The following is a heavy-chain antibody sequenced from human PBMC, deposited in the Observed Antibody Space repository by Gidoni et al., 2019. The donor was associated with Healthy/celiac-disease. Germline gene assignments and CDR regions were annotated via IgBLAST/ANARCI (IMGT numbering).Heavy chain of an antibody. V-gene: IGHV4-59*01. Sequence: QVQLQESGPGRGKPSETLALTGTVSGGPIRSYYWSWIRQPPGKGLVWIGYIYYSGSTNYTPSLKSRVTISVDTSKNQFSLTLSSVPAADTAVYYCARVPLDTAMDNYWYFDLWGRGTLVTVSS. CDR1: GGPIRSYY. CDR2: IYYSGST. D-gene: IGHD5-18*01. CDR3: ARVPLDTAMDNYWYFDL. J-gene: IGHJ2*01.